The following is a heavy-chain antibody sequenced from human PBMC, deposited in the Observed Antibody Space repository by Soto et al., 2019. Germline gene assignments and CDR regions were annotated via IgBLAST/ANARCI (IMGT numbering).Heavy chain of an antibody. J-gene: IGHJ5*02. D-gene: IGHD3-3*01. CDR2: IYHTGST. V-gene: IGHV4-30-2*01. CDR3: ARAGRRKLDPNWFDP. Sequence: PSETLSLTCAVSGDSVSSSCYSLSWILQPPGKGLECIGYIYHTGSTYYTPSLESRVTISIDRSKNQFSLKLTSVTAADTAVYYCARAGRRKLDPNWFDPWGPGTMVTVSS. CDR1: GDSVSSSCYS.